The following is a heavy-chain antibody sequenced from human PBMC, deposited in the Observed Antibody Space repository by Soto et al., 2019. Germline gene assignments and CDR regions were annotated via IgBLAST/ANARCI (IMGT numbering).Heavy chain of an antibody. CDR3: ARDPITIFGVEPHMDV. D-gene: IGHD3-3*01. Sequence: GGSLRLSCAASGFTFSSYGMHWVRQAPGKGLEWVAVIWYDGSNKYYADSVKGRFTISRDNSKNTLYLQMNSLRAEDTAVYYCARDPITIFGVEPHMDVWGKGTTVTVSS. CDR1: GFTFSSYG. V-gene: IGHV3-33*01. J-gene: IGHJ6*03. CDR2: IWYDGSNK.